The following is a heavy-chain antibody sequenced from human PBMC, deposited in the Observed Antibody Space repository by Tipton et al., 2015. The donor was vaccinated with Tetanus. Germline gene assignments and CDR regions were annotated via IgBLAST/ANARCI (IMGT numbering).Heavy chain of an antibody. CDR1: GFTFSNSW. CDR3: ASGSALDY. Sequence: SLRLSCAASGFTFSNSWMTWVRQAPGKWLEWVANMNQDGSEIYYVDSVKGRFTISRDNAKNSLYLQMDSLRVEDTAVYYCASGSALDYWGQGALVTVSS. J-gene: IGHJ4*02. V-gene: IGHV3-7*01. D-gene: IGHD6-25*01. CDR2: MNQDGSEI.